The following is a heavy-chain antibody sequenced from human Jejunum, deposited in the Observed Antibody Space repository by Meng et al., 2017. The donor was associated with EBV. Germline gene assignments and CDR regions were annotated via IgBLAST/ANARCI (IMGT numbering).Heavy chain of an antibody. CDR3: AKSRTGHYGNCGS. Sequence: VLLLGFGGGLLQPGCSLRLSCAAFGFPFRSYAMSWVRQAPGKGLEWVSGISVSGGSTHYADSVKGRFTISRDNSKSTLHLQMNSLRAEDTAIYYCAKSRTGHYGNCGSWGQGTLVTVSS. J-gene: IGHJ4*02. D-gene: IGHD3-10*01. V-gene: IGHV3-23*01. CDR1: GFPFRSYA. CDR2: ISVSGGST.